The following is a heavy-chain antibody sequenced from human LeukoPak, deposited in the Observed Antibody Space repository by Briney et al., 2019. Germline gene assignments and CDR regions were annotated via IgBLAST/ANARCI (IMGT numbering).Heavy chain of an antibody. CDR1: GFTLSSSW. Sequence: GGSLRLSCAVSGFTLSSSWMTWVRQAPGKGLEWVATIKEDGSEKYYVDSVKGRFTISRDNAKNSLYLQMNSLRAEDPAVYFCARDRISSWGKGTTVTVSS. D-gene: IGHD3-10*01. CDR3: ARDRISS. J-gene: IGHJ6*04. CDR2: IKEDGSEK. V-gene: IGHV3-7*01.